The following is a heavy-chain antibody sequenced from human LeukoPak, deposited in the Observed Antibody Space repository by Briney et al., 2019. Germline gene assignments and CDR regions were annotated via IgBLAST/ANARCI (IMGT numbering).Heavy chain of an antibody. J-gene: IGHJ4*02. Sequence: GGSLRLSCAASGFSFNTFAMTWVRQAPGKGLEWVSVIYSGGSTYYADSVKGRFTISRDNSKNTLYLQMNSLRAEDTAAYYCARDGPEVDWGQGTLVTVSS. V-gene: IGHV3-53*01. D-gene: IGHD2-15*01. CDR3: ARDGPEVD. CDR1: GFSFNTFA. CDR2: IYSGGST.